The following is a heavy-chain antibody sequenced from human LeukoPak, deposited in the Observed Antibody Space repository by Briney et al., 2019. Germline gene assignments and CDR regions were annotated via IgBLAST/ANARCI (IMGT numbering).Heavy chain of an antibody. Sequence: PSETPSLTCTVSGGSISSYYWSWIRQPPGKGLEWIGYIYYSGSTNYNPSLKSRVTISVDTSKNQFSLKLSSVTAADTAVYYCASTGGYDSSGYYSKPFDYWGQGTLVTVSS. CDR3: ASTGGYDSSGYYSKPFDY. D-gene: IGHD3-22*01. V-gene: IGHV4-59*01. CDR1: GGSISSYY. CDR2: IYYSGST. J-gene: IGHJ4*02.